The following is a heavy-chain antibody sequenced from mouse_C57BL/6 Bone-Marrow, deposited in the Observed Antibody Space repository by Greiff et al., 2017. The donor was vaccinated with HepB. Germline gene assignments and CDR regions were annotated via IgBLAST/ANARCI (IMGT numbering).Heavy chain of an antibody. V-gene: IGHV1-39*01. D-gene: IGHD2-2*01. Sequence: VQLQQSGPELVKPGASVKISCKASGYSFTDYNMNWVKQSNGKSLEWIGVINPNYGTTSYNQKFKGKATLTVDQSSSSAYMQLNSLTSEDSAVYYGRSTMVTPYYFDYWGQGTTLTVSS. CDR1: GYSFTDYN. J-gene: IGHJ2*01. CDR2: INPNYGTT. CDR3: RSTMVTPYYFDY.